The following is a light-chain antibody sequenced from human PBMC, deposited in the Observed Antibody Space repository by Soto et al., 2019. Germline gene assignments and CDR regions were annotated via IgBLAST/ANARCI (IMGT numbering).Light chain of an antibody. V-gene: IGKV1-5*03. CDR3: QQYNSYWT. CDR2: KAS. Sequence: DIQMTQYPSTLSASVGDRVTITCRASQNVNNCLAWYQQKPGKAHKLLIPKASNLESEVPSRFSGSGSGTVFSLTISSLQPDDFATYYCQQYNSYWTLGQGTKVEIK. J-gene: IGKJ1*01. CDR1: QNVNNC.